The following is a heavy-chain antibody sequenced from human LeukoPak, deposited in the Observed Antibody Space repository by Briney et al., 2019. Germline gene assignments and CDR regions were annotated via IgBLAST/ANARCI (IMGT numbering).Heavy chain of an antibody. CDR3: ARGDLTWDFMVIDY. J-gene: IGHJ4*02. D-gene: IGHD7-27*01. CDR2: IIPIFGTA. Sequence: SVKVSCKASGGTFSSYAISWVRQAPGQGLEWMGGIIPIFGTANYAQKFQGSVTITTDESTSTAYMELSSLRAEDTAVYYCARGDLTWDFMVIDYWGQGTLVTVSS. V-gene: IGHV1-69*05. CDR1: GGTFSSYA.